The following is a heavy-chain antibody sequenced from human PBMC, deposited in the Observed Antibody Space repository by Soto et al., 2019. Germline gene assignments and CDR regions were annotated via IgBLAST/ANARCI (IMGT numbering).Heavy chain of an antibody. CDR2: IYYSGST. D-gene: IGHD3-10*01. V-gene: IGHV4-59*08. Sequence: SETLSLTCTVSGGSISSYYWSWIRQPPGKGLEWIGYIYYSGSTNYNPSLKSRVTISVDTSKNQFSLKLSSVTAADTAVYYCARHREDYYGSGSYYPSWFDPWGQGTLVTVSS. CDR1: GGSISSYY. CDR3: ARHREDYYGSGSYYPSWFDP. J-gene: IGHJ5*02.